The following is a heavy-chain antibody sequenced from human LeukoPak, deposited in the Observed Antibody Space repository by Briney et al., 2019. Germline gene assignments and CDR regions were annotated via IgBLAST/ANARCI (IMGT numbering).Heavy chain of an antibody. D-gene: IGHD6-19*01. CDR2: ISGSGGST. CDR1: GFSFSSYA. J-gene: IGHJ4*02. Sequence: GGSLRLSCAASGFSFSSYAMTWVRQAPGKGLEWVSGISGSGGSTYYADSVKGRFTISRDNSKNTLYLQMNSLRAEDTAVYYCAKDLRASYSSGWYYFDYWGQGTLVTVSS. CDR3: AKDLRASYSSGWYYFDY. V-gene: IGHV3-23*01.